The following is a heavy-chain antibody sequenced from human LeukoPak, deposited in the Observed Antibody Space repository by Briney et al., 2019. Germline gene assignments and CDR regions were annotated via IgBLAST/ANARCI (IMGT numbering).Heavy chain of an antibody. D-gene: IGHD1-26*01. Sequence: PGRSLRLSCAASGFTFSSYAMHWVRQAPGKGLEWVAVISYDGSNKYYADSVKGRFTISRDNSKNTLYLQMNSLRAEDTAVYYCAKVRVLWIVGATNDYWGQGTLVTVSS. CDR3: AKVRVLWIVGATNDY. CDR1: GFTFSSYA. J-gene: IGHJ4*02. V-gene: IGHV3-30-3*01. CDR2: ISYDGSNK.